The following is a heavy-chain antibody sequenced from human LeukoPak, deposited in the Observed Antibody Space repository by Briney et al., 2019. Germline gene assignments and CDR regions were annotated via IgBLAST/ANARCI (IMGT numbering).Heavy chain of an antibody. J-gene: IGHJ3*02. CDR2: INPNSGDT. CDR1: GYTFTGYY. D-gene: IGHD1-1*01. Sequence: GASVKVSCKASGYTFTGYYMHWVRQAPGQGLEWMGWINPNSGDTNYAQKFQGRVTMTRDTSISTAYMELSRLRSDDTAVYYCAREERRRFVAFDIWGQGTMVTVSS. CDR3: AREERRRFVAFDI. V-gene: IGHV1-2*02.